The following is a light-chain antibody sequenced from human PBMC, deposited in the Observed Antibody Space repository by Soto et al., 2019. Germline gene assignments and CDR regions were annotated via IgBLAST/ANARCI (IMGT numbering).Light chain of an antibody. V-gene: IGKV1-27*01. CDR2: AAS. CDR3: QKYNTAPQT. Sequence: DIQMTQSPSSLSASVGDRVTITCRASQGILDYVAWFQQKPGKAPRLLIYAASTLHSGVPSRFSGSGSGTDFTLTISSPQPEDVATYYCQKYNTAPQTFGQGTKVEIK. CDR1: QGILDY. J-gene: IGKJ1*01.